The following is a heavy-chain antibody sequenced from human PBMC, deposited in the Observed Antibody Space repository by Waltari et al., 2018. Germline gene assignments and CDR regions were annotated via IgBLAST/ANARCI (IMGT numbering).Heavy chain of an antibody. CDR2: IYHSGST. J-gene: IGHJ4*02. D-gene: IGHD6-13*01. V-gene: IGHV4-38-2*01. CDR3: ARQEGGVAAAGKIYY. CDR1: GYSISSGYY. Sequence: QVQLQESGPGLVKPSETLSLTCAVSGYSISSGYYWGWIRQPPGKGLEWIGSIYHSGSTSYNPSLKSRVTRSVDTSKNQFSLKLSSVTAADTAVYYCARQEGGVAAAGKIYYWGQGTLVTVSS.